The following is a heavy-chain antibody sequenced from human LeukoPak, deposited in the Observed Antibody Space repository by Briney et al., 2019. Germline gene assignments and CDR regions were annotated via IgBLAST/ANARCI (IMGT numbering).Heavy chain of an antibody. Sequence: ASVKVSCKASGYTFTSYGISWVRQAPGQGLEWMGWISAYNGNTNYAQKLQGRVTMTTDTSTSTAYMELRSLRSDDTAVYYCARNGGSGWNNSWFDPWGQGTLVTVSS. D-gene: IGHD6-19*01. J-gene: IGHJ5*02. V-gene: IGHV1-18*01. CDR3: ARNGGSGWNNSWFDP. CDR1: GYTFTSYG. CDR2: ISAYNGNT.